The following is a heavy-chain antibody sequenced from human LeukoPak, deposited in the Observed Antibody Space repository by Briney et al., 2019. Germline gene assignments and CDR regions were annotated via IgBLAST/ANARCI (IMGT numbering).Heavy chain of an antibody. J-gene: IGHJ4*02. V-gene: IGHV4-34*01. CDR2: INHSGST. CDR3: ARGPTEYYDFWSGYSADY. Sequence: PSETLSLTCAVYGGSFSGYYWSWIRQPPGKGLEWIGEINHSGSTNYNPSLKGRVTISVDTSKNQFSLKLSSVTAAGTAVYYCARGPTEYYDFWSGYSADYWGQGTLVTVSS. D-gene: IGHD3-3*01. CDR1: GGSFSGYY.